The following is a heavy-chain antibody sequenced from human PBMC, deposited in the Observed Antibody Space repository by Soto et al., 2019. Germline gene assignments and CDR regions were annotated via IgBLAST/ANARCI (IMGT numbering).Heavy chain of an antibody. CDR2: IVVGSGNT. CDR3: AALRVTYSSGWYDVDY. D-gene: IGHD6-19*01. CDR1: GFTFTSSA. V-gene: IGHV1-58*01. J-gene: IGHJ4*02. Sequence: SVKVSCKASGFTFTSSAVQWVRQARGQRLEWIGWIVVGSGNTNYAQKFQERVTITRDMSTSTAYMEPSSLRSEDTAVYYCAALRVTYSSGWYDVDYWGQGTLVTV.